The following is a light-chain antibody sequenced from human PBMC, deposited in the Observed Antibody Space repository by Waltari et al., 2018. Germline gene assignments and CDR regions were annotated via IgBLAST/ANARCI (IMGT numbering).Light chain of an antibody. CDR2: DVD. Sequence: QSALTQPRSLSGSPGQSLTLSCTGTNSHVGSYNYVSWYPQRPGQAHTLVIYDVDKRPSGVPDRFSGSKAGNTASLTISGLQADDEADYYCCSYAGRYTSVFGGGTKVTVL. CDR1: NSHVGSYNY. J-gene: IGLJ2*01. CDR3: CSYAGRYTSV. V-gene: IGLV2-11*01.